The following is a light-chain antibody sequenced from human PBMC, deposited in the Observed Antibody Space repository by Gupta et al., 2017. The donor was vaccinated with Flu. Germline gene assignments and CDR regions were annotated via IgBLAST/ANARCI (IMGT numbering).Light chain of an antibody. CDR3: QQYNSYTVT. V-gene: IGKV1-5*03. CDR1: QSISSW. J-gene: IGKJ2*01. Sequence: PSTLSASVGDRVTITCRASQSISSWLAWYQQKPGKAPKLLIYKASSLESGVPSRFSGSGSGTEFTLTISSLQPDDFATYYCQQYNSYTVTFGQGTKLEIK. CDR2: KAS.